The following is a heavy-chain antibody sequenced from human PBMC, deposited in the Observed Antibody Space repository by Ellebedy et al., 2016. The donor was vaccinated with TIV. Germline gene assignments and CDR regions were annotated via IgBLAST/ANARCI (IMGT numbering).Heavy chain of an antibody. J-gene: IGHJ4*02. Sequence: ASVKVSCXASGYTFTSYDINWVRQATGQGLEWMGWINPNSGNTGYAQKFQGRVTMTRNTSISTAYMELSSLRSEDTAVYYCARAPFYRTNDLDYWGQGTLVTVSS. CDR2: INPNSGNT. D-gene: IGHD1-1*01. V-gene: IGHV1-8*01. CDR3: ARAPFYRTNDLDY. CDR1: GYTFTSYD.